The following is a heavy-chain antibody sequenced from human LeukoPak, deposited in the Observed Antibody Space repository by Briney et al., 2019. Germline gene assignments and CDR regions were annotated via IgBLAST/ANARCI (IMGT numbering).Heavy chain of an antibody. CDR1: GFTLSSHW. CDR3: ARFEYTSAWRPFDY. Sequence: PGGSLRLSCAASGFTLSSHWMSWVRQPPGKGLEWVANIKQDGSDKYYVDSVKGRFTISRDNVKNSLYLQMNSLRADDTAVYYCARFEYTSAWRPFDYWGQGTLVTVSS. CDR2: IKQDGSDK. V-gene: IGHV3-7*04. D-gene: IGHD6-19*01. J-gene: IGHJ4*02.